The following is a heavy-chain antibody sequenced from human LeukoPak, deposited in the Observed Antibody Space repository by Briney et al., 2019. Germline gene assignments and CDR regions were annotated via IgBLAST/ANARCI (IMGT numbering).Heavy chain of an antibody. Sequence: GGSLRLSCAASRFTFSSYSMNWVRQAPGKGLEWVSSISSSSSYIYYADSVKGRFTISRDNAKNSLYLQMNSLRAEDTAVYYCARDLSNSGGGQAYWGQGTLVTVSS. J-gene: IGHJ4*02. CDR1: RFTFSSYS. CDR3: ARDLSNSGGGQAY. D-gene: IGHD3-10*01. V-gene: IGHV3-21*01. CDR2: ISSSSSYI.